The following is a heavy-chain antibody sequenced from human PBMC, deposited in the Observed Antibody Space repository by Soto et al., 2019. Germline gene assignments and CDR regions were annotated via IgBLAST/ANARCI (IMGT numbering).Heavy chain of an antibody. Sequence: ASVKVSCKASGYTFTSYAMHWVRQAPGQRLEWMGWINAGNGNTKYSQKFQGRVTITRDTSASTAYMELSSLRSEDTAVYYCARVGLRDGYPKTYYYYGMDVWGQGTTVTVSS. CDR2: INAGNGNT. CDR1: GYTFTSYA. V-gene: IGHV1-3*01. CDR3: ARVGLRDGYPKTYYYYGMDV. J-gene: IGHJ6*02. D-gene: IGHD5-18*01.